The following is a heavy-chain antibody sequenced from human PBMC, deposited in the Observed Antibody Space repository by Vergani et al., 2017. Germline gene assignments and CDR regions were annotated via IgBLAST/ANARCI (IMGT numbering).Heavy chain of an antibody. J-gene: IGHJ3*01. D-gene: IGHD4-23*01. Sequence: QVQLQESGPGLVKPSQTLSLTCTVSGSSINNDFYYWHLIRQPGGKGLEWIGRIYVSGITDYNSSLQSRVSMSVDTSKNQFSLTLTSLTAADTAVYYWGRDNKQLRPRAFDLGGQGTMVTVS. V-gene: IGHV4-61*02. CDR1: GSSINNDFYY. CDR3: GRDNKQLRPRAFDL. CDR2: IYVSGIT.